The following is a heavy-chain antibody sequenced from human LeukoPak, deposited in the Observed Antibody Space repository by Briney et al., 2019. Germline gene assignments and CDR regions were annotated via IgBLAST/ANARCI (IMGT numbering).Heavy chain of an antibody. D-gene: IGHD5-18*01. CDR1: GFTFSSYS. V-gene: IGHV3-21*01. CDR2: ISSSSSSYI. CDR3: AGSEYSYGYVYAY. J-gene: IGHJ4*02. Sequence: GGSLRLSCAASGFTFSSYSMNWVRQAPGKGLEWVSSISSSSSSYIYYADSVKGRFTISRDNAKNSLYLQMNSLRAEDTAVYYCAGSEYSYGYVYAYWGRGTLVTVSS.